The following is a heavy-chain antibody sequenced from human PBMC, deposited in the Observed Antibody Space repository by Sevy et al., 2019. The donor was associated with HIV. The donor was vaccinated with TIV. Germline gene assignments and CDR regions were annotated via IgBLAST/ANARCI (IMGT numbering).Heavy chain of an antibody. CDR1: GFTFSGYA. V-gene: IGHV3-23*01. CDR3: AKTIDSGGGVVPAANYYYYGMDV. CDR2: INGKGRST. J-gene: IGHJ6*02. Sequence: GGSLRLSCAVSGFTFSGYAMNWVRQAPGKGLEWVSAINGKGRSTHYADSVEGRFNISGDNSKNTLYLQMNSLRAEDTAVYYCAKTIDSGGGVVPAANYYYYGMDVWGQGTTVTVSS. D-gene: IGHD2-2*01.